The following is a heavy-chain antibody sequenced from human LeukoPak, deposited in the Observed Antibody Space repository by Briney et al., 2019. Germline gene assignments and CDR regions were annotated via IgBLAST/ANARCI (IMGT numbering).Heavy chain of an antibody. CDR1: GFILSKYG. J-gene: IGHJ5*02. V-gene: IGHV3-30*03. D-gene: IGHD3-10*01. CDR3: ARDSSLLWFGDKWFDP. CDR2: ISYDGSNK. Sequence: TGGSLRPSCAASGFILSKYGMHWVRQAPGKGLEWVAVISYDGSNKYYADSVKGRFTISRDNSKNTLYLQMNSLRAEDTAVYYCARDSSLLWFGDKWFDPWGQGTLVTVSS.